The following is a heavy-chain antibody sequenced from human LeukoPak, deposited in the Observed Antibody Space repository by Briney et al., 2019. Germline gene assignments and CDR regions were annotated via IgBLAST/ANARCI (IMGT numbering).Heavy chain of an antibody. Sequence: SETLSLTCTVSGGSISRGGYYCSWIRQHPGKGLEWLGYIYYSGSTYYNPSLKSRVTISVDTSKNQFSLKLSSVTAADTAVYYCARVGSDILTGYGAFDIWGQGTMVTVSS. J-gene: IGHJ3*02. CDR3: ARVGSDILTGYGAFDI. CDR2: IYYSGST. D-gene: IGHD3-9*01. CDR1: GGSISRGGYY. V-gene: IGHV4-31*03.